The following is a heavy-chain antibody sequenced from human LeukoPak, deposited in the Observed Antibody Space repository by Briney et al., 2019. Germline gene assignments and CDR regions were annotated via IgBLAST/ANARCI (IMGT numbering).Heavy chain of an antibody. V-gene: IGHV1-46*01. CDR2: INPGGGST. CDR3: ARGAIAAAHGY. CDR1: GYTFTGYY. D-gene: IGHD6-13*01. J-gene: IGHJ4*02. Sequence: ASVRVSCKASGYTFTGYYMHWVRQAPGQGLEWMGIINPGGGSTTYAQKFQGRVTMTRDTSTSTVYMELSSLRSEDTAVYYCARGAIAAAHGYWGQGTLVTVSS.